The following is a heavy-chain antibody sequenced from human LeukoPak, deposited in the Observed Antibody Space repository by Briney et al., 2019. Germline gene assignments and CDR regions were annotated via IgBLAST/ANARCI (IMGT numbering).Heavy chain of an antibody. CDR1: GSSFTSYW. V-gene: IGHV5-51*01. D-gene: IGHD2-2*01. CDR2: IYPGDSDT. CDR3: ATSRAIVVVPAAIGYHDAFDS. J-gene: IGHJ3*02. Sequence: GAPLQISCQGSGSSFTSYWIGWVRHLPGKGLEGMGIIYPGDSDTTSTPSFHGQVTISADTSISTPYLQCSSLKASDTAMYYCATSRAIVVVPAAIGYHDAFDSWGQGTMVTVSS.